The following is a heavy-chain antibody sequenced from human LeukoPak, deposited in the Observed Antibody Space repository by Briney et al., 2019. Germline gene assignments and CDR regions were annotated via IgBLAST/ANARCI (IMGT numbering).Heavy chain of an antibody. D-gene: IGHD3-9*01. V-gene: IGHV4-34*01. CDR3: ARGVREDILTGYPD. J-gene: IGHJ4*02. CDR1: GGSFSGYY. Sequence: SETLSLTCAVYGGSFSGYYWSWIRQPPGKGLEWIGEINHSGRTNYNPSLKSRVTISVDTSKNQFSLKLSYVTAADTAVYYCARGVREDILTGYPDWGQGTLVTVSS. CDR2: INHSGRT.